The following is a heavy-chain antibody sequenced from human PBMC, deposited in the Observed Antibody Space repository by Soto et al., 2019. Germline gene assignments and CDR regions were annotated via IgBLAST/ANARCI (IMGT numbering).Heavy chain of an antibody. CDR1: GGSISSYY. Sequence: PSETLSLTCTVSGGSISSYYWSWIRQPPGKGLEWIGYIYYSGGTKYKPSLKSRVTMSVDTSKNQFSLKVSSATAADTAVYYCARHSNRNYGLYYFDYWGLGALVTVSS. CDR3: ARHSNRNYGLYYFDY. V-gene: IGHV4-59*08. CDR2: IYYSGGT. J-gene: IGHJ4*02. D-gene: IGHD4-4*01.